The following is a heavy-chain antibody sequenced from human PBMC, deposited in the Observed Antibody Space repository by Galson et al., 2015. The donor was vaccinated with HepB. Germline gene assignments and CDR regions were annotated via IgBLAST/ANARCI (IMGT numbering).Heavy chain of an antibody. D-gene: IGHD1-20*01. V-gene: IGHV3-11*01. Sequence: SLRLSCAASGFTFSDYYMNWVRQAPGKGLEWLSYISSSGYTIYYADSVKGRFTISRDNATNSLYLQMDSLRAEDTAVYYCARAGGYNWNYFDYWGQGTLVTVSS. CDR2: ISSSGYTI. CDR1: GFTFSDYY. CDR3: ARAGGYNWNYFDY. J-gene: IGHJ4*02.